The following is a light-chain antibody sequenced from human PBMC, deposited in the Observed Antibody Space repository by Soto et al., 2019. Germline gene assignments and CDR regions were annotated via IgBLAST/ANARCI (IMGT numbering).Light chain of an antibody. Sequence: QSVLTQSPSASASLGASVKLTCTLSSGHSTYAIAWHQHQAEKGPRYLMNLKSDGTHTKGDGIPDRFSGSSSGAERYLTISSLQSEDEADYYCHTWGTGFQVFGGGTNLTVL. J-gene: IGLJ3*02. CDR1: SGHSTYA. V-gene: IGLV4-69*01. CDR3: HTWGTGFQV. CDR2: LKSDGTH.